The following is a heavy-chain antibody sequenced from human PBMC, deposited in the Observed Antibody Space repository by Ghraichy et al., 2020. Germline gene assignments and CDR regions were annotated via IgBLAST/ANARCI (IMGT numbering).Heavy chain of an antibody. CDR3: AREYCRGGRCFFGTGGSHFDN. CDR2: INSDGSST. Sequence: GGSLRLSCAASGFTLSNYWMHWVRQVPGKGLVWVSRINSDGSSTTYADSVKGRFTISRDNAKNTLYLQMNGLRDEDTAVYYCAREYCRGGRCFFGTGGSHFDNGGQGTLVTVSS. J-gene: IGHJ4*02. D-gene: IGHD2-15*01. CDR1: GFTLSNYW. V-gene: IGHV3-74*01.